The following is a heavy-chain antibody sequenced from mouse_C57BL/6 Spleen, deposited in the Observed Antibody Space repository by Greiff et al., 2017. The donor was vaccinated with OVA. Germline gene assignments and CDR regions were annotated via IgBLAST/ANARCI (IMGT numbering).Heavy chain of an antibody. Sequence: EVKLVESGGGLVKPGGSLKLSCAASGFTFSDYGMHWVRQAPEKGLEWVAYISSGSSTIYYADTVKGRFTISRDNAKNTLFLQMTSLRSEDTAMYYCARGGYDYDDYAMDYWGQGTSVTVSS. CDR3: ARGGYDYDDYAMDY. CDR1: GFTFSDYG. CDR2: ISSGSSTI. V-gene: IGHV5-17*01. J-gene: IGHJ4*01. D-gene: IGHD2-4*01.